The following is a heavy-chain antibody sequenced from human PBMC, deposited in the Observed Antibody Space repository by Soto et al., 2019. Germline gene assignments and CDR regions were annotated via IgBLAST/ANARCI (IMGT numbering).Heavy chain of an antibody. CDR1: GDSVSSNSAA. CDR2: TYYRSKWYN. V-gene: IGHV6-1*01. D-gene: IGHD3-10*01. J-gene: IGHJ4*02. Sequence: SQTLSLICAISGDSVSSNSAAWNWIRQSPSRGLEWLGRTYYRSKWYNDYAVSVKSRITINPDTSKNQFSLQLNSVTPEDTAVYYCAKGEVRGIIPSYFDYWGLGTLVTVSS. CDR3: AKGEVRGIIPSYFDY.